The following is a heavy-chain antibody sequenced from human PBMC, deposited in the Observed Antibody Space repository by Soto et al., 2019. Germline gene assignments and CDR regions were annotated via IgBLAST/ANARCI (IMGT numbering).Heavy chain of an antibody. Sequence: QVQLVQSGPEVKKPGASVKVSCKGSGYTFNSFGISWVRQAPGQGLEWMGWISGYNANTKYAQKFQGRVTMTTDTSTSTASMDLRSLRSDDTAVYYGARYFWSGRVPYHFDFWGQGTLVTVSS. J-gene: IGHJ4*02. D-gene: IGHD3-3*01. CDR2: ISGYNANT. CDR3: ARYFWSGRVPYHFDF. CDR1: GYTFNSFG. V-gene: IGHV1-18*01.